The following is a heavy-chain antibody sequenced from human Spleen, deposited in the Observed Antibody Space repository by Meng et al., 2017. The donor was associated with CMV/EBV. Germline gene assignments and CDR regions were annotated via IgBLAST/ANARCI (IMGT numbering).Heavy chain of an antibody. CDR3: ARGYCSGASCYIDY. CDR2: VNANSGAK. CDR1: GYTFTGYY. V-gene: IGHV1-2*02. J-gene: IGHJ4*02. Sequence: ASVKVSCKASGYTFTGYYMNWVRQAPGQGLEWMGWVNANSGAKDYAQKFQGRVTMTRDTSISTAYMELSRLRSDDTAVYYCARGYCSGASCYIDYWGQGTLVTVSS. D-gene: IGHD2-2*02.